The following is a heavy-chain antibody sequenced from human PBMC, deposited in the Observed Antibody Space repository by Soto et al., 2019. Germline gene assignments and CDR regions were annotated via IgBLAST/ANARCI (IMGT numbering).Heavy chain of an antibody. V-gene: IGHV4-39*01. D-gene: IGHD6-25*01. Sequence: QLQLQESGPGLVKPSETLSLTCTVSGGSISSSDFYWGWLRRTPGKGLGFIGSMYYSGTTYYNPSLKSRVTISVDTSKNQFTLKLISVTAADTAVYYCAVVDSTGNWFDPWGEGALVTVSS. CDR1: GGSISSSDFY. CDR2: MYYSGTT. CDR3: AVVDSTGNWFDP. J-gene: IGHJ5*02.